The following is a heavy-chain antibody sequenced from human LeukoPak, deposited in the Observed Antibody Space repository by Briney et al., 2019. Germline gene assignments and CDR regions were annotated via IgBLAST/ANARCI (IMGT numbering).Heavy chain of an antibody. CDR2: IYTSGST. CDR3: ARWIVTAARSWFDP. Sequence: SETLSLTCTVSGGSISSYYWSWIRQPAGKGLEWIGRIYTSGSTNYNTSLKSRVTMSVDTSKNQFSLNLSSVTAADTAVYYCARWIVTAARSWFDPWGQGTLVTVSS. CDR1: GGSISSYY. J-gene: IGHJ5*02. V-gene: IGHV4-4*07. D-gene: IGHD6-6*01.